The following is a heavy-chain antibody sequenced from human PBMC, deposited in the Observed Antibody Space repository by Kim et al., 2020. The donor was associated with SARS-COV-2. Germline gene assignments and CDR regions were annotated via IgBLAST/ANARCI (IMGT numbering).Heavy chain of an antibody. CDR3: ARAKGVVAVAGTAYYYYYGMDV. D-gene: IGHD6-19*01. V-gene: IGHV3-33*01. Sequence: GGSLRLSCAASGFTFSSYGMHWVRQAPGKGLEWVAVIWYDGSNKYYADSVKGRFTISRDNSKNTLYLQMNSLRAEDTAVYYCARAKGVVAVAGTAYYYYYGMDVWGQGTTVTVSS. CDR2: IWYDGSNK. CDR1: GFTFSSYG. J-gene: IGHJ6*02.